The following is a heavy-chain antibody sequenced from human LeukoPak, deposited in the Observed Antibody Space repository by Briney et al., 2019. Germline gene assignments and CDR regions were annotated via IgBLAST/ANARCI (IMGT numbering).Heavy chain of an antibody. CDR1: GYSISSGYY. J-gene: IGHJ6*02. Sequence: SETLSLTCTVSGYSISSGYYWGWIRQPPGKGLEWIGSIYHSGSTYYNPSLKSRVDISVDTPKNQFSLKLSSVTAADTAVYYCARVLGGGDLYHYHGMDVWGQGTTVTVSS. D-gene: IGHD2-21*02. CDR3: ARVLGGGDLYHYHGMDV. V-gene: IGHV4-38-2*02. CDR2: IYHSGST.